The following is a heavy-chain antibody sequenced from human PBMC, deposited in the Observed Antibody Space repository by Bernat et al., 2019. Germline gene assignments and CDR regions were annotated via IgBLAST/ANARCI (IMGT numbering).Heavy chain of an antibody. V-gene: IGHV3-7*03. CDR3: AKGGRGYGTYYFDY. Sequence: EVQLVESGGGLVQPGGSLRLSCAASGFTFSSYWMSWVRQAPGKGLEWVANIKQDGSEKYYVEAVKGRFTISRDNAKDSLYLQMNSLRAEDTAVYYCAKGGRGYGTYYFDYWGQGTLVTVSS. CDR1: GFTFSSYW. D-gene: IGHD4-17*01. J-gene: IGHJ4*02. CDR2: IKQDGSEK.